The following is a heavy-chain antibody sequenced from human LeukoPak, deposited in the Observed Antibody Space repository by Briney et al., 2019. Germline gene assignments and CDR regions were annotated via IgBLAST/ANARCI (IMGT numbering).Heavy chain of an antibody. CDR1: GGSISSYY. D-gene: IGHD6-13*01. V-gene: IGHV4-59*01. CDR2: ISYSGST. Sequence: SETLSLTCTVSGGSISSYYWGWIRQPPGKGPEWIGYISYSGSTNYNPSLKSRVIISVDTSKNQFSLKLSSVTAADTAVYYCARVIAAAEPTFDYWGQGTLVTVSS. CDR3: ARVIAAAEPTFDY. J-gene: IGHJ4*02.